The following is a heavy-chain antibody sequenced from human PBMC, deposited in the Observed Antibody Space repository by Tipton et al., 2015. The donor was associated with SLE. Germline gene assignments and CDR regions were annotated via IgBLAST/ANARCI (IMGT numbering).Heavy chain of an antibody. CDR2: LYYTGST. CDR3: ARLGGSGFDY. CDR1: GCSISSSSYY. Sequence: LRLSCTVSGCSISSSSYYWGWIRQPPGRGLEWIGSLYYTGSTYYNPSLKSRVTISVDTSKNQFSLKLSSVTAADTAVYYCARLGGSGFDYWGQGTLVTVSS. D-gene: IGHD2-15*01. J-gene: IGHJ4*02. V-gene: IGHV4-39*01.